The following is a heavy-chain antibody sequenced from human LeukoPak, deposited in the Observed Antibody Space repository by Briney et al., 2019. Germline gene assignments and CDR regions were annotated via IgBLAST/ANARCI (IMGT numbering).Heavy chain of an antibody. D-gene: IGHD2-2*03. V-gene: IGHV3-48*01. CDR2: ITGSSNRI. CDR1: GFTFSPYS. J-gene: IGHJ4*02. Sequence: GGSLRLSCAASGFTFSPYSMNWIRQAPGKGLEWVSYITGSSNRIHYADSVKGRSTISRDNSKNTLYLQMNSLRAEDTAVYYCAKNGYCSSTSCYGFDYWGQGTLVTVSS. CDR3: AKNGYCSSTSCYGFDY.